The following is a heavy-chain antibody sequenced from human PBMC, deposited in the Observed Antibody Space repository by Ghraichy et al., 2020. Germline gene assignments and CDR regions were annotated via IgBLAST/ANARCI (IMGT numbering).Heavy chain of an antibody. CDR1: GYTLTELS. Sequence: APVKVSCKVSGYTLTELSMHWVRQAPGKGLEWMGGFDPEDGETIYAQKFQGRVTMTEDTSTDTAYMELSSLRSEDTAVYYCATGDYYYGSGSLLYWGQGTLVTVSS. D-gene: IGHD3-10*01. V-gene: IGHV1-24*01. CDR3: ATGDYYYGSGSLLY. J-gene: IGHJ4*02. CDR2: FDPEDGET.